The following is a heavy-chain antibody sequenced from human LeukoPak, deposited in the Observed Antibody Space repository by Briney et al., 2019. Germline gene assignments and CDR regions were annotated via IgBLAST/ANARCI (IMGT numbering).Heavy chain of an antibody. J-gene: IGHJ6*02. CDR3: AKDESNGDYDTLSYGMDV. CDR1: GFTFDDYA. Sequence: GGSLRLSCAASGFTFDDYAMHWVRHAPGKWLEWLSFISGDGGNTCYADSVKGRFTISRDNSKNSLYLQMNSLRTEDTAVYYCAKDESNGDYDTLSYGMDVWGQGTTVTVSS. D-gene: IGHD3-9*01. CDR2: ISGDGGNT. V-gene: IGHV3-43*02.